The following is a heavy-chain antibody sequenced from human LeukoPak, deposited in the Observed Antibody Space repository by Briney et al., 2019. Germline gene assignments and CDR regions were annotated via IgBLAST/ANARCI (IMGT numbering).Heavy chain of an antibody. CDR3: AKSEWGEFDF. Sequence: GGSLTLSCVASGFTFDDYAMHWVSPLAGKGLEWVAGISWNSGRIDCAGSVKGRFTISRDNAKKSLFLQMKSLRVEDTAFYYCAKSEWGEFDFRGQGSLVTVSA. CDR2: ISWNSGRI. CDR1: GFTFDDYA. J-gene: IGHJ4*02. D-gene: IGHD3-16*01. V-gene: IGHV3-9*01.